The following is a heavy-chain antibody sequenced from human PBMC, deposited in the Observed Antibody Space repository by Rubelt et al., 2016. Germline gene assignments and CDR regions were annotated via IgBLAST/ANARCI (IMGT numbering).Heavy chain of an antibody. CDR1: GGSISSSSYY. D-gene: IGHD3-10*01. J-gene: IGHJ1*01. V-gene: IGHV4-39*01. Sequence: QLQLQESGPGLVKPSETLSLTCTVSGGSISSSSYYWGWIRQPPGKGLEWIGSIYYIGSTYYNPSLKLWSTISVDTSKNQFALKPSAGTAADTAVYYCARHPSSGRDKNSFQHWGQGTLVTVSS. CDR3: ARHPSSGRDKNSFQH. CDR2: IYYIGST.